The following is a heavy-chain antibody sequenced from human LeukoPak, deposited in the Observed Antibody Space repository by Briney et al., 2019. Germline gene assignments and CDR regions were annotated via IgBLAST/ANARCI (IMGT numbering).Heavy chain of an antibody. Sequence: SETLSLTCAVYGGSFSGYYWSWIRQPPGKGLEWIGEINHSGSTNYNPSLKGRVTISVDTSKNQFSLKLSSVTAADTAVYYCATLSYCSGGSCPPAAFDIWGQGTMVTVSS. J-gene: IGHJ3*02. CDR3: ATLSYCSGGSCPPAAFDI. CDR1: GGSFSGYY. CDR2: INHSGST. V-gene: IGHV4-34*01. D-gene: IGHD2-15*01.